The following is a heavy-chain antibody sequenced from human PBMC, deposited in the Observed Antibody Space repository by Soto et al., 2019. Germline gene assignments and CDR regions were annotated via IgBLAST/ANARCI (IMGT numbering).Heavy chain of an antibody. J-gene: IGHJ5*02. CDR3: ARGQRFPDWFDP. CDR2: IYSSGNT. D-gene: IGHD3-3*01. CDR1: GGTISGYY. Sequence: QVHLQESGPGLVKPSETLSLTCSVSGGTISGYYWTWIRQPAGKGLEWMGRIYSSGNTKYNPSLQSRVTMSLDTSNNQFSPSLTSLTAADTAVYYCARGQRFPDWFDPWGQGTLVTVSS. V-gene: IGHV4-4*07.